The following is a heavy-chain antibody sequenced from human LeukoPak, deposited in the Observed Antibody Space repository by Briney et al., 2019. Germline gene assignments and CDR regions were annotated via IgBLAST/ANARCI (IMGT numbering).Heavy chain of an antibody. Sequence: GGSLRLSCAASGFTFSSYSMNWVRQAPGKGLEWVSSISSSSSYIYYADSVKGRFTISRDNAKNSLYLQMNSLRAEDTAVYYCARDRSTVTTSDAFGIWGQGTMVTVSS. J-gene: IGHJ3*02. V-gene: IGHV3-21*01. CDR3: ARDRSTVTTSDAFGI. CDR2: ISSSSSYI. D-gene: IGHD4-17*01. CDR1: GFTFSSYS.